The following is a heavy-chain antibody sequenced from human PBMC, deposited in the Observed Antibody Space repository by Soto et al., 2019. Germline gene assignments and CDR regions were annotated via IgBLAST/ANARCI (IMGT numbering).Heavy chain of an antibody. D-gene: IGHD3-10*01. V-gene: IGHV1-69*13. CDR2: IIPIFGTA. J-gene: IGHJ6*02. Sequence: GASVKVSCKASGGTFSSYAISWVRQAPGQGLEWMGGIIPIFGTANYAQKFQGRVTITADESTSIAYMELSSLRSEDTAVYYCARGNMVRGVYYYYYGMDVWGQGTTVTVSS. CDR3: ARGNMVRGVYYYYYGMDV. CDR1: GGTFSSYA.